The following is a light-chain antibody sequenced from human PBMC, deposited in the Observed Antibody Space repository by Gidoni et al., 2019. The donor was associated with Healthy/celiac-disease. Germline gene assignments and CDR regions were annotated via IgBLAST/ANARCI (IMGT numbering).Light chain of an antibody. J-gene: IGKJ5*01. CDR3: QQYDNLPIT. CDR1: QDIRNY. Sequence: DIQMTQSPSSLCAFVGDRDTITCQASQDIRNYLHWYQQKPGKAPKLLIYDASNLETGVPSRFSGSGSGTHFTFTITSLQPEDIATYYCQQYDNLPITFGQGTRLEIK. V-gene: IGKV1-33*01. CDR2: DAS.